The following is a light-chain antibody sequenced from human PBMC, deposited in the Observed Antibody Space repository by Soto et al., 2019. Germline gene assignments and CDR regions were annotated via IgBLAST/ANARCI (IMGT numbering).Light chain of an antibody. CDR2: AAS. Sequence: DTQMTQSPSSVSASVGDRVTITCRASKGIGSWLAWYQQKPGKAPKFLISAASSLQSGVPSRFSGSGYGTDVTLTISSLQPGDFATYYCQQANSFPPTFGGGTKVAIK. CDR3: QQANSFPPT. V-gene: IGKV1D-12*01. CDR1: KGIGSW. J-gene: IGKJ4*01.